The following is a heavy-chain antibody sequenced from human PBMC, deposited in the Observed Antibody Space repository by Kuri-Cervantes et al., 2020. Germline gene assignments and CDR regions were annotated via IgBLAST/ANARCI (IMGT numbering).Heavy chain of an antibody. CDR3: ARDTDTTSAYQILDP. Sequence: GESLKISCAASGFTFSSYDMHWVRQATGKGLEWVSAIGTAGDTYYPGSVKGRFTVSRDNSKNTLYLQMNSLGAEDTAVYYCARDTDTTSAYQILDPWGQGTLVTVSS. V-gene: IGHV3-13*01. CDR1: GFTFSSYD. D-gene: IGHD3-22*01. CDR2: IGTAGDT. J-gene: IGHJ5*02.